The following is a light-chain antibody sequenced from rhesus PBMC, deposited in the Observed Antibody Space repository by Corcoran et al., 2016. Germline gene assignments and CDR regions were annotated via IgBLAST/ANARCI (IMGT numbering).Light chain of an antibody. J-gene: IGKJ3*01. Sequence: DIQMTQSPSSLSASVGDTVTITCRASQGISSYLNWFQQKPGKAPKFLIYAASSLQSGVPSRFSVSGSGTDFTLTISSLQPEDFATYYCQQYKSSPFTFGPGTKLDIK. V-gene: IGKV1-28*02. CDR1: QGISSY. CDR2: AAS. CDR3: QQYKSSPFT.